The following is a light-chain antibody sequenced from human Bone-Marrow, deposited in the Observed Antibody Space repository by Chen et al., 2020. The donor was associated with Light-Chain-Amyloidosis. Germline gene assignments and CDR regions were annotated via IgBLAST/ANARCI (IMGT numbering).Light chain of an antibody. Sequence: DIVMTQSPDSLAVSLGGRATINCKSSQRVLYSSNNRNYLAWYQQKPGQPPKLLIYWASTRESGVPARFSGSGSGTDFTLTISSLQAEDVAVSYCQQYYSTQYTFGHGTKLEIK. V-gene: IGKV4-1*01. J-gene: IGKJ2*01. CDR2: WAS. CDR3: QQYYSTQYT. CDR1: QRVLYSSNNRNY.